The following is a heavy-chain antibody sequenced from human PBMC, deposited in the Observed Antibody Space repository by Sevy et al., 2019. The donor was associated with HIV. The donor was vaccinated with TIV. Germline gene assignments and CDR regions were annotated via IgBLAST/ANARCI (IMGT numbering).Heavy chain of an antibody. D-gene: IGHD3-16*01. V-gene: IGHV3-23*01. CDR1: GFTFVNYA. J-gene: IGHJ4*02. Sequence: GGSLRLSCAASGFTFVNYAIIWVRQSPGKGLEWISTISNRGTTHYADSVKGRFTISRDNSDNTVSLQMNSLRVDDTAVSNCGRGVLGDKWGQGTLVTVSS. CDR3: GRGVLGDK. CDR2: ISNRGTT.